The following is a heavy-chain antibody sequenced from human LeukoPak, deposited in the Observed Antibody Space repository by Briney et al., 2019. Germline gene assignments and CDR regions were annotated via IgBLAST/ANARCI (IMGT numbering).Heavy chain of an antibody. V-gene: IGHV1-2*02. CDR2: INPNSGGT. CDR3: ATAYYYGSGSYPFDY. J-gene: IGHJ4*02. Sequence: ASVKVSCKASGYTFTGYYMHWVRQAPGQGLEWMGWINPNSGGTIYAQKFQGRVTMTEDTSTDTAYMELSSLRSEDTAVYYCATAYYYGSGSYPFDYWGQGTLVTVSS. CDR1: GYTFTGYY. D-gene: IGHD3-10*01.